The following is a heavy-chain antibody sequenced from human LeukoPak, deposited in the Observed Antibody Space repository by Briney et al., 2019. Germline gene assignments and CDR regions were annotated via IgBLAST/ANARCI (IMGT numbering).Heavy chain of an antibody. D-gene: IGHD1-7*01. V-gene: IGHV4-34*01. Sequence: PSETLSLTCAVYGGSFSGYYWSWIRQPPGKGLEWIGEINHSGSTNYNPSLKSRVTISVDTSKNQFSLKLSSVTAADTAVYYCARRRAKVYNWNYDKTLPGFDPWGQGTLVTVSS. CDR1: GGSFSGYY. CDR2: INHSGST. CDR3: ARRRAKVYNWNYDKTLPGFDP. J-gene: IGHJ5*02.